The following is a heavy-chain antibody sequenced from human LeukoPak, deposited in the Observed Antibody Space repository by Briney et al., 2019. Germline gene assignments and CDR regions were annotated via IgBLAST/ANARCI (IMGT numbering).Heavy chain of an antibody. Sequence: SETLSLTCAVYAGSFSGYYWSWIRQPPGKGLEWIGEINHSGSTNYNPSLKSRVTISVDTSKNQFSLKLSSVTAEDTAVYYCARGQKQLVRKYYYYYTDVCGKGTTVTVSS. D-gene: IGHD6-6*01. CDR1: AGSFSGYY. J-gene: IGHJ6*03. CDR3: ARGQKQLVRKYYYYYTDV. CDR2: INHSGST. V-gene: IGHV4-34*01.